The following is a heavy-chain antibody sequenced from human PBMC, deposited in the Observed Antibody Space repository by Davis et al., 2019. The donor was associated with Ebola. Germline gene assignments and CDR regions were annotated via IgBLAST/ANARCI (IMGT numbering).Heavy chain of an antibody. V-gene: IGHV3-23*01. CDR3: AKDTSNIWFDI. Sequence: GESLKISCAASGFIFRNYVMSWFRQAPGKGLEWVSTLGTSADTYYADSVKGRFTISRDNSRNTLYLQMNGLRVEDTAIYYCAKDTSNIWFDIWGQGTMVTVSS. J-gene: IGHJ3*02. CDR1: GFIFRNYV. CDR2: LGTSADT. D-gene: IGHD1-26*01.